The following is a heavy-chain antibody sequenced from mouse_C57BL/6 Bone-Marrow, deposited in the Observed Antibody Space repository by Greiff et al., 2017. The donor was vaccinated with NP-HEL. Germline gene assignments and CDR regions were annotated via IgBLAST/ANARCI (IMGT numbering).Heavy chain of an antibody. J-gene: IGHJ1*03. CDR3: ASSLYGYFDV. V-gene: IGHV1-55*01. D-gene: IGHD1-1*01. Sequence: QVQLQQSGAELVKPGASVKMSCKASGYTFTSYWITWVKQRPGQGLEWIGDIYPGSGSTNYNEKFKSKATLTVDTSSSTAYMQLSSLTSEDSAVYDCASSLYGYFDVWGTGTTVTVSS. CDR1: GYTFTSYW. CDR2: IYPGSGST.